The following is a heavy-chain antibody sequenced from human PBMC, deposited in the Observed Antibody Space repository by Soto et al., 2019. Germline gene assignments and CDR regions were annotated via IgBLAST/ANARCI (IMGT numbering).Heavy chain of an antibody. D-gene: IGHD2-21*02. CDR2: INHSGST. CDR1: GGSFSGYY. V-gene: IGHV4-34*01. CDR3: ARDLWGYCGTDCYPLDV. Sequence: SETLSLTCAVYGGSFSGYYWSWIRQPPGKGLEWIGEINHSGSTNYNPSLKSRVTISVDTSKNQFSLKLNSVTAADTVVYYCARDLWGYCGTDCYPLDVWGQGTTVTVSS. J-gene: IGHJ6*02.